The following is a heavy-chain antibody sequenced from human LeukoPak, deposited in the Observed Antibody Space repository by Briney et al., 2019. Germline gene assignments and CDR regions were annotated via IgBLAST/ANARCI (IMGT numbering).Heavy chain of an antibody. Sequence: SETLSLTCAVSGGSISSGGYSWSWIRQPPGKGLEWIGYIYYSGSTYYNPSLKSRVTISVDTSKNQFSLKLSSVTAADTAVYYCARGVVVVAATGRIDYWGQGTLVTVSS. V-gene: IGHV4-30-4*07. D-gene: IGHD2-15*01. J-gene: IGHJ4*02. CDR2: IYYSGST. CDR1: GGSISSGGYS. CDR3: ARGVVVVAATGRIDY.